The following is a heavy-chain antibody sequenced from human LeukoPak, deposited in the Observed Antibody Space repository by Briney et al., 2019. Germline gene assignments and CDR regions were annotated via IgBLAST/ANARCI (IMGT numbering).Heavy chain of an antibody. Sequence: SETLSLTCTVSGGSISSSSYYWGWIRQPPGKGLEWIGSIYYSGSTYYNPSLKSRVTISVDTSKNQFSLKLSSVTAADTAVYYCARIYSSSWQARINWFDPWGQGTLVTVSS. V-gene: IGHV4-39*07. J-gene: IGHJ5*02. D-gene: IGHD6-13*01. CDR3: ARIYSSSWQARINWFDP. CDR1: GGSISSSSYY. CDR2: IYYSGST.